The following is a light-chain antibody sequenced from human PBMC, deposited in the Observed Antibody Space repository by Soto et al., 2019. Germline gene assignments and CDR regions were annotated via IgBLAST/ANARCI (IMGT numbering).Light chain of an antibody. Sequence: DIQMTQSPSTLSASVGYRVTITCLASQSISNWLAWYQQKPGKAPKLLIYKTSNLDSGVPSRFSGSGSGTEFSLTISSLQPDDFETYYCQQYKSFSLTFGGGTTVDIK. CDR1: QSISNW. J-gene: IGKJ4*01. V-gene: IGKV1-5*03. CDR3: QQYKSFSLT. CDR2: KTS.